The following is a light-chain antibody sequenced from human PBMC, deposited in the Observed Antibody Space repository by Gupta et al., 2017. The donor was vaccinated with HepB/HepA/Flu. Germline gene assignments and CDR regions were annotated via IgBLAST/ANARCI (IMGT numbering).Light chain of an antibody. CDR3: YSGDTSGNHLGL. CDR1: SLRGYY. V-gene: IGLV3-19*01. CDR2: GKN. Sequence: SSELTQDPAVSVVLGQTVMITCQGDSLRGYYATWYQKKPGQAPLLVIYGKNDRPSGIPDRFSGSNSGNTASLTITRAQAEDEADYYCYSGDTSGNHLGLFGGGTKLTV. J-gene: IGLJ2*01.